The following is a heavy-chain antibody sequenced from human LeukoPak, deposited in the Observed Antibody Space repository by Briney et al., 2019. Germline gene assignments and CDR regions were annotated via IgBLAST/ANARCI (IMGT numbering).Heavy chain of an antibody. CDR2: INHSGST. J-gene: IGHJ5*02. CDR3: ARNPPIVVVPAARDNWFDP. Sequence: SETLSLTCAVYGGSFSGYYWSWIRQPPGKGLEWIGEINHSGSTNYNPSLKSRVTISVDTSKNQFSLRLSSVTAADTAVYYCARNPPIVVVPAARDNWFDPWGQGTLVTVSS. CDR1: GGSFSGYY. V-gene: IGHV4-34*01. D-gene: IGHD2-2*01.